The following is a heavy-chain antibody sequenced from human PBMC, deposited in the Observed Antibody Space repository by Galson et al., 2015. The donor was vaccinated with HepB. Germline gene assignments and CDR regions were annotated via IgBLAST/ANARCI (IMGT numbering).Heavy chain of an antibody. Sequence: SLRLSCAASGFTFGIYGLHWVRQAPGKGLEWVALISYDGRSKFYADPVKGRFTVSRDNSKNTLYLQANILRPDDTAVYYCARDRDNRWFMSYWGQGTLVTVSS. V-gene: IGHV3-33*05. CDR2: ISYDGRSK. J-gene: IGHJ4*02. D-gene: IGHD2-15*01. CDR3: ARDRDNRWFMSY. CDR1: GFTFGIYG.